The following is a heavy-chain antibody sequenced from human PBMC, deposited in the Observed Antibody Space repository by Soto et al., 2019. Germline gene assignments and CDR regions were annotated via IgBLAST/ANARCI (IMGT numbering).Heavy chain of an antibody. J-gene: IGHJ4*02. CDR3: ASRDPGTSVDY. Sequence: PSETLSLTCAASGGSFTSNNWWTWVRQPPGQGLEWIGEIYRTGSTNYNPSPKSRVTISLDKSENQFSLKVTSLTAADTAVYYCASRDPGTSVDYWGQGTLVTVSS. D-gene: IGHD1-7*01. V-gene: IGHV4-4*02. CDR2: IYRTGST. CDR1: GGSFTSNNW.